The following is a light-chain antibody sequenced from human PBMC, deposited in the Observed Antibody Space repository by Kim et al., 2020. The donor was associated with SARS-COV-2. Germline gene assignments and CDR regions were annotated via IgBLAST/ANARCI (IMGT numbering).Light chain of an antibody. CDR3: QQYNKWPQT. J-gene: IGKJ2*01. V-gene: IGKV3-15*01. Sequence: DIVMTQSPATLSVSPGERATLSCRASQSVRTNVAWYQQKPGQSPRLLFYGASTRATGIPGTFSASGSGTEFTLTISGLQSEDFAVYYCQQYNKWPQTFGQGTKLEI. CDR2: GAS. CDR1: QSVRTN.